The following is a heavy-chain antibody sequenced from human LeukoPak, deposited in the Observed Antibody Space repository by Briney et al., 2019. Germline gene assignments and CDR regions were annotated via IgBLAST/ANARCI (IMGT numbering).Heavy chain of an antibody. CDR3: ATTALDY. D-gene: IGHD1-14*01. Sequence: GGSLRLSCAASGFTFNIYAMTWVRQAPGKGLEWISAISSIGDSTFYADSVKGRFIISRDNSKNTQYLQMNSLRAEDTAVYYCATTALDYWGLGTLVTVSS. CDR1: GFTFNIYA. J-gene: IGHJ4*02. V-gene: IGHV3-23*01. CDR2: ISSIGDST.